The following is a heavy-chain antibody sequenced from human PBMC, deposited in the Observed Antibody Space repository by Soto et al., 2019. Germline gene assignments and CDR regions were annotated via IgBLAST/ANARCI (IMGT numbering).Heavy chain of an antibody. CDR1: GFTFSSYA. J-gene: IGHJ4*02. CDR2: ISYDGSNK. V-gene: IGHV3-30-3*01. D-gene: IGHD6-13*01. Sequence: GGSLRLSCAAPGFTFSSYAMHWVRQAPGKGLEWVAVISYDGSNKYYADSVKGRFTISRDNSKNTLYLQMNSLRAEDTAVYYCARGDSSSFTDPFDYWGQGTLVTVSS. CDR3: ARGDSSSFTDPFDY.